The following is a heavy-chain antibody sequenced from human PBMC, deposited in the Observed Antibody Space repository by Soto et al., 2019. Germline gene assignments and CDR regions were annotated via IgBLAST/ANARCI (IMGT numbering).Heavy chain of an antibody. J-gene: IGHJ6*02. Sequence: SVKVSCKASRFAFSKFIVTWVREAPGLVLEWVGGIIPIFGTANYAQKFQGRVTITADESTSTSYMEVNNLRSEDTAVYYCAKVRYSSPMGYYYGMDVWGQGTTVTVSS. V-gene: IGHV1-69*13. CDR3: AKVRYSSPMGYYYGMDV. CDR1: RFAFSKFI. D-gene: IGHD6-19*01. CDR2: IIPIFGTA.